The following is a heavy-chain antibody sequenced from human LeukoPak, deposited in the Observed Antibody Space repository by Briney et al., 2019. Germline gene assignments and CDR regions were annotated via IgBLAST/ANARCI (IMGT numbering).Heavy chain of an antibody. D-gene: IGHD1-26*01. Sequence: GRSLRLSCAASGFTFSYNTMHWLRRAPGKGLEWVVLVSYDGSIKRYADSVKGRFTISRDNPNNILYLQMNSPRAEDTAVYYCARDGKGGATDAFDIWGQGTMVTVSS. V-gene: IGHV3-30-3*01. CDR1: GFTFSYNT. CDR2: VSYDGSIK. CDR3: ARDGKGGATDAFDI. J-gene: IGHJ3*02.